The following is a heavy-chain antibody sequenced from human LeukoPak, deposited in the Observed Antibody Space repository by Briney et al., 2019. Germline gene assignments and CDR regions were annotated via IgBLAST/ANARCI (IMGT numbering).Heavy chain of an antibody. CDR2: ISSSSSTI. V-gene: IGHV3-48*01. J-gene: IGHJ4*02. CDR3: ARDLYRIVVVPHYFDY. D-gene: IGHD3-22*01. Sequence: GGSLRLSCAASGVTFSSYSMNRVRQAPGKGLEWVSYISSSSSTIYYADSVKGRFTISRDNAKNSLYLQMNSLRAEDTAVYYCARDLYRIVVVPHYFDYWGQGTLVTVSS. CDR1: GVTFSSYS.